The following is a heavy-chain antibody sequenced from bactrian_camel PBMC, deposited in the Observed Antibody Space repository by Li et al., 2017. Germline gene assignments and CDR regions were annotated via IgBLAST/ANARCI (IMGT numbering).Heavy chain of an antibody. Sequence: HVQLVESGGASLQPGGSLGLSCARSQSAFYMAWFRRAPGKERELVSTIINDGTTTIADSVKGRFTISLDNAKTTLYLQMDSLKTEDTAMYYCAAAGGGAVRTALAPLASYEYNYWGQGTQVTVS. CDR3: AAAGGGAVRTALAPLASYEYNY. CDR1: QSAFY. CDR2: IINDGTT. V-gene: IGHV3S53*01. J-gene: IGHJ4*01. D-gene: IGHD1*01.